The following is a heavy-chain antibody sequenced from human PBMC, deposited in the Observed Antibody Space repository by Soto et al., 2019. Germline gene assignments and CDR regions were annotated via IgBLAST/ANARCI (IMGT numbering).Heavy chain of an antibody. CDR3: AREGPTAAVDI. CDR1: GFTFSSYG. CDR2: IWYDGSNK. Sequence: QVQLVESGGGVVQPGRSLRLSCAASGFTFSSYGMHWVRQAPGKGLEWVAVIWYDGSNKYYADSVKGRFTISRDNSKNTLYLQMNSLRAEDTAVYYCAREGPTAAVDIWGQGTMVTVSS. J-gene: IGHJ3*02. V-gene: IGHV3-33*01.